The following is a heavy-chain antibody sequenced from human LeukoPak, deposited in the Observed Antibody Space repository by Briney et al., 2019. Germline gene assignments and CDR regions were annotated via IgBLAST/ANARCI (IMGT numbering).Heavy chain of an antibody. CDR1: GGSISSYY. D-gene: IGHD1-26*01. CDR2: IYYSGST. J-gene: IGHJ4*02. Sequence: SETLSLTCTVSGGSISSYYWSWIRQPPGKGLEWIGYIYYSGSTNYNPSLKSRVTISVDTSKSQFSLKLSSVTAEDTAVYYCATALGATIRGVLDYWGQGTLVTVSS. CDR3: ATALGATIRGVLDY. V-gene: IGHV4-59*01.